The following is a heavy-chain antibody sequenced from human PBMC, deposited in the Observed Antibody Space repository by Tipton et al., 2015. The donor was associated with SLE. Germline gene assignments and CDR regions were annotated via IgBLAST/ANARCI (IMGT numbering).Heavy chain of an antibody. V-gene: IGHV4-34*01. CDR3: AKPPVGSYAAPYYFDF. CDR2: INHGGST. J-gene: IGHJ4*02. D-gene: IGHD3-16*01. CDR1: GGSISPFY. Sequence: TLSLTCTVSGGSISPFYWSWIRQPPGKGLEWIGEINHGGSTNYNPSLKSRVTISIDTSKNQFSLKLSSVTAADTAVYYCAKPPVGSYAAPYYFDFWGQGTRVTVSS.